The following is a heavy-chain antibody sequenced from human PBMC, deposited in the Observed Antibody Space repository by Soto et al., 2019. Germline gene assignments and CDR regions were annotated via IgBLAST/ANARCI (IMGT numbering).Heavy chain of an antibody. CDR1: GYTFTGYY. J-gene: IGHJ6*02. CDR2: INPNSGGT. CDR3: ARSSRIQLWLPSDYYYYGMDV. V-gene: IGHV1-2*04. D-gene: IGHD5-18*01. Sequence: ASVKVSCKASGYTFTGYYMHWVRQAPGQGLEWMGWINPNSGGTNYAQKFQGWVTMTRDTSISTAYMELSRLRSDDTAVYYCARSSRIQLWLPSDYYYYGMDVWGQGTTVTVSS.